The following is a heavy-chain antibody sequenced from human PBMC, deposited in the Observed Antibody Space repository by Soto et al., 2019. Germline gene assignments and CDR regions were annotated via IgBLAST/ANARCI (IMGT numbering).Heavy chain of an antibody. CDR2: ISGSGGIT. CDR3: AKAHEDIFVVVSAYQAFDY. Sequence: PGGSLRLSCAVSGFTFSSYAMSWVRQAPGEGLEWVSSISGSGGITYYADSVKGRFTISRNSSKNTLYLQMNILRAEDTAVYFCAKAHEDIFVVVSAYQAFDYGGQGARVTVSS. CDR1: GFTFSSYA. V-gene: IGHV3-23*01. D-gene: IGHD2-15*01. J-gene: IGHJ4*02.